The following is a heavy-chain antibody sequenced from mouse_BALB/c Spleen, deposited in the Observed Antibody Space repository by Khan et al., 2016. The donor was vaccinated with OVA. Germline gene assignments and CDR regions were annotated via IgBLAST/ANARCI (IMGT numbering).Heavy chain of an antibody. D-gene: IGHD2-3*01. Sequence: QVQLQQSGPELVRPGVSVKISCKGPGYTFTDYAMHWVKQSHAKSLEWIGLISTYSGNTNYKQKFKGKATMTVDKSSSTAYMELARLTSEDSAICYCTIPAYDGYYDYWGQGTTLTVSS. V-gene: IGHV1S137*01. CDR1: GYTFTDYA. J-gene: IGHJ2*01. CDR2: ISTYSGNT. CDR3: TIPAYDGYYDY.